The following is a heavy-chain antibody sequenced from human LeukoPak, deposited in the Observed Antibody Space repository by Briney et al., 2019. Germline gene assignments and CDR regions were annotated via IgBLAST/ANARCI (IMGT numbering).Heavy chain of an antibody. J-gene: IGHJ4*02. Sequence: GGSLRLSCAASGLSFHNTWMHWIRQAPGKGLVWVSRIISDGITTTYADSVKGRFTISRDNSKNTLYLQMNSLRAEDTAVYYCARDRDYYDNYYFDYWGQGTLVTVSS. CDR3: ARDRDYYDNYYFDY. CDR1: GLSFHNTW. CDR2: IISDGITT. D-gene: IGHD3-22*01. V-gene: IGHV3-74*01.